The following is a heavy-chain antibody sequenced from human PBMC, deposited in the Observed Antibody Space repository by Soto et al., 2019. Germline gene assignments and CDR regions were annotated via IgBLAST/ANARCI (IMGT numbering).Heavy chain of an antibody. D-gene: IGHD2-15*01. Sequence: EVQLVESGGGLVKPGGSLRLSCAASGFTFNNGWMSWVRQAPGKGLEWVGRIKSRIAGGTTDYSAPVQGRFTISRDDSKDRLYLQMNSLKTEDTAVYYCTTDSTQTFCDGGPSYSGQTKIHDSCGHGTLVTVSS. V-gene: IGHV3-15*01. J-gene: IGHJ5*01. CDR3: TTDSTQTFCDGGPSYSGQTKIHDS. CDR1: GFTFNNGW. CDR2: IKSRIAGGTT.